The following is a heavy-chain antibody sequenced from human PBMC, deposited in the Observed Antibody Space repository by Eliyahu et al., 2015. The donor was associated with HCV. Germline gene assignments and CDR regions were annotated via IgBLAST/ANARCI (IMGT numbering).Heavy chain of an antibody. CDR2: TYYSGST. J-gene: IGHJ2*01. CDR3: ARGSRRVVVAATPYWYFDL. V-gene: IGHV4-30-4*08. CDR1: GGSISSGDYS. D-gene: IGHD2-15*01. Sequence: QVQLQESGPGLVKPSQTLSLTCTXSGGSISSGDYSWSWIRQPPGKGLEWIGYTYYSGSTYYNPSLKSRVTISVDTSKNQFSLKLSSVTAADTAVYYCARGSRRVVVAATPYWYFDLWGRGTLVTVSS.